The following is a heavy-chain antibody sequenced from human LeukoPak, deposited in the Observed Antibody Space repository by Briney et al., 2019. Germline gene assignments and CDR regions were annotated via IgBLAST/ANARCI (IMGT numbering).Heavy chain of an antibody. CDR3: ARDTSHCSGGSCCGMDV. J-gene: IGHJ6*04. V-gene: IGHV3-33*01. CDR1: GFTFSSYG. CDR2: IWYDGSNK. D-gene: IGHD2-15*01. Sequence: PGGSLRLSCAASGFTFSSYGMHWVRQAPGKGLEWVAVIWYDGSNKYYADSVKGRFTISRDNSKNTLYLQMNSLRAEDTAVYYCARDTSHCSGGSCCGMDVWGKGTTVTVSS.